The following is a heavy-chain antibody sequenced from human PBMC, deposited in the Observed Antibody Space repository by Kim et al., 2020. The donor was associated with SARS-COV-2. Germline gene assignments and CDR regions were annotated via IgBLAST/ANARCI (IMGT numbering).Heavy chain of an antibody. D-gene: IGHD3-10*01. J-gene: IGHJ4*02. Sequence: SLKSRVTRSVDTSKNQGSLKQSSVTAADTAVYYCARGYYYGSGSYYNFDYWGQGTLVTVSS. V-gene: IGHV4-31*02. CDR3: ARGYYYGSGSYYNFDY.